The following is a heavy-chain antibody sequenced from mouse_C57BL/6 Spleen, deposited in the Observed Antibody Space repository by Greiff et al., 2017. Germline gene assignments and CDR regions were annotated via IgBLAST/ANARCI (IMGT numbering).Heavy chain of an antibody. Sequence: EVKLQESGGGLVQPGGSLSLSCAASGFTFTDYYMSWVRQPPGKALEWLGFIRNKANGYTTEYSASVKDRFTISRDNSQSILYLQMNALRAEDSATYYCARYEGGYFDYWGQGTTLTVSS. CDR3: ARYEGGYFDY. CDR1: GFTFTDYY. V-gene: IGHV7-3*01. CDR2: IRNKANGYTT. J-gene: IGHJ2*01.